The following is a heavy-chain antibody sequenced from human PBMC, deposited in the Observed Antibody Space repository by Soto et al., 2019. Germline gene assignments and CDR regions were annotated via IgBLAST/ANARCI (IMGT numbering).Heavy chain of an antibody. D-gene: IGHD3-3*01. J-gene: IGHJ4*02. CDR2: IYNSGST. CDR1: GGCISNYF. CDR3: AGGGHDFWRGPFDY. V-gene: IGHV4-4*07. Sequence: SETLSLTCTVSGGCISNYFFNWIRQPAVKGLEWIGRIYNSGSTNYNPSPKNRITMSADTFRNQFSMKVDTVTDAGTDVCHCAGGGHDFWRGPFDYWGQGALVHVSS.